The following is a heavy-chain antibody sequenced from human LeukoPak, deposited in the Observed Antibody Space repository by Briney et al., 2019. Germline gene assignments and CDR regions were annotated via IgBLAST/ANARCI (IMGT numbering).Heavy chain of an antibody. V-gene: IGHV1-24*01. J-gene: IGHJ5*02. CDR2: FDPEDGET. Sequence: ASVKVSSKVAGYTLTELSMHWVRQAPGKGLEWMGGFDPEDGETIYAQKFQGRVTMTEDTSTDTAYMELSSLRSEDTAVYYCATVGYCSSTSCYIDWFDPWGQGTLVTVSS. CDR3: ATVGYCSSTSCYIDWFDP. CDR1: GYTLTELS. D-gene: IGHD2-2*02.